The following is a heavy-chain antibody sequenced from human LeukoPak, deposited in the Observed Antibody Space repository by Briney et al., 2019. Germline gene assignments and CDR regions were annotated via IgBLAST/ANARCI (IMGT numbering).Heavy chain of an antibody. V-gene: IGHV1-2*02. CDR3: ARVGYCSSTSCHFLDY. CDR2: INPNTGGT. Sequence: ASVKVSCKPSGYTLTDYYMQWVRQAPGQGPERMGWINPNTGGTDYAQKFQGRVTMTRDTSTSTAYMELSRLRSDDTAVYYCARVGYCSSTSCHFLDYWGQGTLVTVSS. D-gene: IGHD2-2*01. J-gene: IGHJ4*02. CDR1: GYTLTDYY.